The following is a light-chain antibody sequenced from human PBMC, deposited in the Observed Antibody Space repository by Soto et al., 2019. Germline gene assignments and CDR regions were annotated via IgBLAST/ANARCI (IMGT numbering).Light chain of an antibody. Sequence: QSALTQPASVSGSPGQSITISCTGTSGDIGGYNYVSWYQQHPGKAPKLLISEVTNRPSGVSNRFPGSKSGNTASLTISGLQAEDEADYYCSSYTTNITPVVFGGGTKLTVL. J-gene: IGLJ2*01. V-gene: IGLV2-14*01. CDR1: SGDIGGYNY. CDR2: EVT. CDR3: SSYTTNITPVV.